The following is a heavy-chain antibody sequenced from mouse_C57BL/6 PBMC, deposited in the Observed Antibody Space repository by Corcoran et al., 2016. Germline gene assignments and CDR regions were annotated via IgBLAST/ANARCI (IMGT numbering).Heavy chain of an antibody. CDR2: INTYSGVP. CDR3: ARVQTAQALFAY. CDR1: GYTFTTYG. V-gene: IGHV9-3*01. J-gene: IGHJ3*01. D-gene: IGHD3-2*02. Sequence: QIQLVQSGPELKKPGETVKISCKASGYTFTTYGMSWVKQAPGKGLKWMGWINTYSGVPTYADDFKGRFAFSLETSASTAYLQINNLKNEDTATYFCARVQTAQALFAYWGQGTLVTVS.